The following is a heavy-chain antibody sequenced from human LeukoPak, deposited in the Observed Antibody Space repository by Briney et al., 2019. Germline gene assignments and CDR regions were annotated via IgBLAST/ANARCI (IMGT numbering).Heavy chain of an antibody. V-gene: IGHV1-46*01. CDR3: ARTYSYDILTEGWAFDI. CDR1: GYTFTSYY. J-gene: IGHJ3*02. D-gene: IGHD3-9*01. CDR2: INPSGGST. Sequence: ASVKVSCKASGYTFTSYYMHWVRQAPGQGLEWMGIINPSGGSTSYAQKFQGRVTMTRDMSTSTVYMELSSLRSEDTAVYYCARTYSYDILTEGWAFDIWGQGTMVTVSS.